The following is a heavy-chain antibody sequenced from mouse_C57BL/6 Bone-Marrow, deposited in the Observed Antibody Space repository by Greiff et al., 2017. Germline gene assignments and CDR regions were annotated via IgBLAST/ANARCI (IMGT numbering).Heavy chain of an antibody. CDR3: SRQVTTVLATKYFDV. CDR1: GFTFSSYT. Sequence: EVKVVESGGGLVKPGGSLKLSCAASGFTFSSYTMSWVRQTPEKRLQWVAAISGGGGNTYYPDSVKGRFTISRDNDKNILYLQMSSLRSEVTALYYCSRQVTTVLATKYFDVWGTGTTVTVSS. CDR2: ISGGGGNT. D-gene: IGHD1-1*01. V-gene: IGHV5-9*01. J-gene: IGHJ1*03.